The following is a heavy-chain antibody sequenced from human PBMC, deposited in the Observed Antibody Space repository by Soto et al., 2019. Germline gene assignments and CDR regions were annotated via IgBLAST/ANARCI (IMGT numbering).Heavy chain of an antibody. CDR3: ARAGFSGTYYYYYGMDV. Sequence: QVQLVQSGAEVKKPGSSVKVSCKASGGTFSSYAISWVRQAPGQGLEWMGGIIPIFGTANYAQEFQGRVTITADESTSTAYMELSSLRAEDTAMSYCARAGFSGTYYYYYGMDVWGQGTTVTVSS. CDR2: IIPIFGTA. D-gene: IGHD1-1*01. J-gene: IGHJ6*02. CDR1: GGTFSSYA. V-gene: IGHV1-69*01.